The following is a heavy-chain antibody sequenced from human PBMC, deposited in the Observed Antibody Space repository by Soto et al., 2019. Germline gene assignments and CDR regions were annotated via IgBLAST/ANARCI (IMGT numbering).Heavy chain of an antibody. CDR2: ISRTSTYI. CDR1: GFIFSTYT. CDR3: ARGGGFCGADCYKGGIDY. Sequence: EVQLVESGGGLVKPGGSLRLSCAASGFIFSTYTMNWVRQAPGKGLEWVSSISRTSTYIYYADSVRGRFALTRDNPKNSLLLQMNSLRAEDTAIYYCARGGGFCGADCYKGGIDYWGQGALVTVSS. J-gene: IGHJ4*02. V-gene: IGHV3-21*01. D-gene: IGHD2-21*02.